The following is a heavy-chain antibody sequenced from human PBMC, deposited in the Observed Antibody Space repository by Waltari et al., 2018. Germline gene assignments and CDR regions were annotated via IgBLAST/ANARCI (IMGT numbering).Heavy chain of an antibody. CDR1: GYTFTGYY. J-gene: IGHJ3*02. D-gene: IGHD1-26*01. CDR2: INPNSGGT. CDR3: ARDEKVGATRLCI. Sequence: QVQTVQPGAEVKKPGDSVKAPCKASGYTFTGYYMHWVRQAPGQGLEWMGWINPNSGGTNYAQKFQGRVTMTRDTSISTAYMELSRLRSDDTAVYYCARDEKVGATRLCIWGQGTMVTVSS. V-gene: IGHV1-2*02.